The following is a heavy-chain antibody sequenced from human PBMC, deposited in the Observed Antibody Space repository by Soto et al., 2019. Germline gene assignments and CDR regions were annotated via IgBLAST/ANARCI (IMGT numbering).Heavy chain of an antibody. D-gene: IGHD2-15*01. V-gene: IGHV4-31*03. J-gene: IGHJ4*02. CDR1: GGSISSGGYY. CDR2: IYYSGST. CDR3: AREPGYCSGGSCSQPGQFDY. Sequence: SETLSLTCTVSGGSISSGGYYWSWIRQHPGKGLEWIGYIYYSGSTYYNPSLKSRVTISVDTSKNQFSLKLSSVTAADTAVYYCAREPGYCSGGSCSQPGQFDYWGQGTLVTVSS.